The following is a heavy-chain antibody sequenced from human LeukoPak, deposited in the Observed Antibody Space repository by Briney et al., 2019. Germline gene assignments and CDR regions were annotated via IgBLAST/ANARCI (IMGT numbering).Heavy chain of an antibody. CDR2: TYSSGTT. CDR1: GFTVSSNY. Sequence: GGSLRLSCAASGFTVSSNYMSWVRRAPGKGLEYISVTYSSGTTYYADSVRDRFTISRDNSRNTLYLQMNSLRPEDTAVYYCAREGKDLRLGYYNSALDVWGQGTTVSVSS. D-gene: IGHD3-16*01. CDR3: AREGKDLRLGYYNSALDV. V-gene: IGHV3-53*01. J-gene: IGHJ6*02.